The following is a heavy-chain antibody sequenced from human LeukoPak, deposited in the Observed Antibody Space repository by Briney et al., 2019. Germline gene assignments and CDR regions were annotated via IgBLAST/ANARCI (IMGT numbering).Heavy chain of an antibody. J-gene: IGHJ6*02. V-gene: IGHV1-18*01. CDR1: GYTFTSYG. CDR3: ARGSGYYLTYGMDV. D-gene: IGHD3-3*01. CDR2: ISAYNGNT. Sequence: ASVKVSCKASGYTFTSYGISWVRQAPGQGLEWMGWISAYNGNTNYAQKLQGRVTMTTETSTSTAYMELRSLRSDDTAVYYCARGSGYYLTYGMDVWGQGTTVTVSS.